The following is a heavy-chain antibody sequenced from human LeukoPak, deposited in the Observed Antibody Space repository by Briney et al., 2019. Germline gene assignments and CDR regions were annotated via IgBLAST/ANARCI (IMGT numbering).Heavy chain of an antibody. CDR1: GGSISRYH. J-gene: IGHJ3*02. CDR3: AVVVVPAAKGCVAFDI. Sequence: SETLSLTCTVSGGSISRYHWSWIRQPPGKGLEWIGYIYHSGSTYYNPSLKSRVTISVDRSKNQFSLKLSSVTAADTAVYYCAVVVVPAAKGCVAFDIWGQGTMVTVSS. D-gene: IGHD2-2*01. CDR2: IYHSGST. V-gene: IGHV4-59*04.